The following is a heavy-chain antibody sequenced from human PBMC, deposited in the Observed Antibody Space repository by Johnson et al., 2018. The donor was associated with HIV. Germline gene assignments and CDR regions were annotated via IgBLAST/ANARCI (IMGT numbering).Heavy chain of an antibody. Sequence: VQLVESGGGVVQPGRSMRLSCAASGFTFSSYVMHWVRQAPGKGLEWVALISYDASNKFYADSVKGRFTISRDKTKKTLYLQMNSLRAEDTAVYYCARGTFYYDSSTGSDAFDIWGQGTMVTVSS. D-gene: IGHD3-22*01. J-gene: IGHJ3*02. V-gene: IGHV3-30*04. CDR2: ISYDASNK. CDR3: ARGTFYYDSSTGSDAFDI. CDR1: GFTFSSYV.